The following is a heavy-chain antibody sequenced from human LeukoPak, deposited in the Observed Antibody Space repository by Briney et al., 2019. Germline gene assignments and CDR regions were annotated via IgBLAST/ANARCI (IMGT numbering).Heavy chain of an antibody. V-gene: IGHV1-2*02. CDR2: INPNSGGT. CDR3: ARDESTGWQRLVRSFDP. Sequence: GASVKVSCKASGYTFTGYYMHWVRQAPGQGLEWMGWINPNSGGTNYAQKFQGRVTMTRDTSISTAYMELSRLRSDDTAVYYCARDESTGWQRLVRSFDPWGQGTLVTVSS. CDR1: GYTFTGYY. J-gene: IGHJ5*02. D-gene: IGHD6-19*01.